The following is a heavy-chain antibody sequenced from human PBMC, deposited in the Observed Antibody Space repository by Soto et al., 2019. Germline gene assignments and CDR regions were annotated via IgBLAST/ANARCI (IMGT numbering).Heavy chain of an antibody. V-gene: IGHV1-2*02. J-gene: IGHJ6*02. CDR1: GCTFTGYY. Sequence: GASLKGSWKGAGCTFTGYYMHWGRQAPGQGLEWMGWINPNSGGTNYAQKFQGRVTMTRDTSISTAYMELSRLRSDDTAVYYCASVTAMVESPDYYGMDVWGQGTTVTVSS. CDR2: INPNSGGT. CDR3: ASVTAMVESPDYYGMDV. D-gene: IGHD5-18*01.